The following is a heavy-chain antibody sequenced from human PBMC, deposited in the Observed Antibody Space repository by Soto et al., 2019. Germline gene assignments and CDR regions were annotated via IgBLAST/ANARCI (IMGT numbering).Heavy chain of an antibody. V-gene: IGHV3-30*09. CDR1: GFKYTDFA. J-gene: IGHJ6*02. CDR3: ARRAWDSYYAIDV. Sequence: PGGSLRLSCAASGFKYTDFALHWVRQAPGKGLEWVAIISYDGSGKYYADSVKGRFVISRDNPKNTLYLEMNSLRPEDTAVYFCARRAWDSYYAIDVWGQGTTVTVSS. D-gene: IGHD3-22*01. CDR2: ISYDGSGK.